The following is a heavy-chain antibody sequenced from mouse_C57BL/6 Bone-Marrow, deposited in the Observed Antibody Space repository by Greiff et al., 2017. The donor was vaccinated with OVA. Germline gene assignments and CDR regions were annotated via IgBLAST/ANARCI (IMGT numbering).Heavy chain of an antibody. CDR1: GYTFTSYW. CDR2: IDPSDSET. V-gene: IGHV1-52*01. Sequence: QVQLQQPGAELVRPGSSVKLSCKASGYTFTSYWMHWVKQRPIQGLEWIGNIDPSDSETHYNQKFKDKATLTADKSSSTAYMQLNSLTSEDSAVYFCARAEGYDFDYWGQGTTLTVSS. J-gene: IGHJ2*01. CDR3: ARAEGYDFDY. D-gene: IGHD2-2*01.